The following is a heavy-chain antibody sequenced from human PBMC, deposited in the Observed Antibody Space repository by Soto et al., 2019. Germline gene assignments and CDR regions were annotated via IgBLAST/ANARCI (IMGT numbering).Heavy chain of an antibody. Sequence: TLSLTCTVSGGSISSYYWSWIRQPPGKGLEWIGYIYYSGSTNYNPSLKSRVTISVDTSKNQFSLKLSSVTAADTAVYYCARGGGVRRFDYWGQGTLVTVSS. D-gene: IGHD2-8*01. CDR2: IYYSGST. J-gene: IGHJ4*02. CDR3: ARGGGVRRFDY. V-gene: IGHV4-59*01. CDR1: GGSISSYY.